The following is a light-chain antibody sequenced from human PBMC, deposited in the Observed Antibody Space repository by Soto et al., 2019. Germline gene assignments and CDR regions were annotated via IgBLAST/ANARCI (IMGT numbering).Light chain of an antibody. CDR1: QSVGSN. Sequence: EVVLTQSPATLSVSPGAGATLSCRASQSVGSNLAWYQQKPGQTPRVLIYGASTRAIGIPARFSGSGFGTEFTLTISGLQSEDFAVYYCQQYNNWPRATFGGGTKVDSK. V-gene: IGKV3-15*01. J-gene: IGKJ4*01. CDR3: QQYNNWPRAT. CDR2: GAS.